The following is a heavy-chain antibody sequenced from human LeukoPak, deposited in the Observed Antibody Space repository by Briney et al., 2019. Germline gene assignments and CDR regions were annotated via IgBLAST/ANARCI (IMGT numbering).Heavy chain of an antibody. CDR3: ARVAGYDFWSGSIYYMDV. V-gene: IGHV1-46*01. CDR2: INPSGGRT. D-gene: IGHD3-3*01. J-gene: IGHJ6*03. Sequence: ASVKVSCKASGYTFTTYYMHWVRQAPGQGLEWMGVINPSGGRTSYAQKLQGRVTMTTDTSTSTAYMELRSLRSDDTAVYYCARVAGYDFWSGSIYYMDVWGKGTTVTVSS. CDR1: GYTFTTYY.